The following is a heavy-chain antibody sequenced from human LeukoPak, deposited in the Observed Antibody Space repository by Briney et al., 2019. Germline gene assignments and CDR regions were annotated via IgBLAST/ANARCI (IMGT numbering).Heavy chain of an antibody. CDR1: GFTFDDYA. D-gene: IGHD2-8*02. CDR3: AKDEFVASDFTGAFDI. Sequence: PGGSLRLSCAASGFTFDDYAMHWVRQAPGKGLEWVSGISGNSGSIGYADSVKGRFTISRDNAKNSLYLQMNSLRAEYMALYYCAKDEFVASDFTGAFDIWGQGTMVTVSS. V-gene: IGHV3-9*03. CDR2: ISGNSGSI. J-gene: IGHJ3*02.